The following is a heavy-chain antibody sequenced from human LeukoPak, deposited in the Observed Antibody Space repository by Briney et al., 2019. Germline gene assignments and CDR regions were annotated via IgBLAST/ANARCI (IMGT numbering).Heavy chain of an antibody. CDR1: GFTFSSYS. D-gene: IGHD2-2*01. J-gene: IGHJ3*02. CDR2: ISGSGGST. CDR3: AKDPPWSQGSPAAFDI. Sequence: GESLRLSCAASGFTFSSYSMSWVRQAPGKGLEWVSGISGSGGSTDYADSVKGRFTISRDNSKNTLYLQMNSLRAEDTAVYYCAKDPPWSQGSPAAFDIWGQGTMVTVSS. V-gene: IGHV3-23*01.